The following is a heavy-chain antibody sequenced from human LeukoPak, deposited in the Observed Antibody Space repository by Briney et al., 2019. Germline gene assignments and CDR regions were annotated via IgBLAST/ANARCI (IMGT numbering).Heavy chain of an antibody. CDR2: IYYSGST. J-gene: IGHJ4*02. CDR1: GGSISSGDYY. D-gene: IGHD4-17*01. V-gene: IGHV4-30-4*01. CDR3: ARDHYGDYHFDS. Sequence: PSQTLSLTCTVSGGSISSGDYYWSWIRQPPGKGLEWIGYIYYSGSTYYNPSLKSRVTISVDTSKNQFSLKLSSVTAADTAVYYCARDHYGDYHFDSWGQGTLVTVSS.